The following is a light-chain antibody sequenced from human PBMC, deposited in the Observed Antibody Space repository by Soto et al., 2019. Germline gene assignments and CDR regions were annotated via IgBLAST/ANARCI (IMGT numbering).Light chain of an antibody. CDR2: RIS. CDR1: QSLAYSDGNTY. J-gene: IGKJ3*01. CDR3: VQGTHWPPFT. V-gene: IGKV2-30*01. Sequence: DVVMTQSPLSLPVTLGQPASISCRSSQSLAYSDGNTYLNWFQQRPGQSPRRLIYRISNRDSGVPDRFSGSGSGTDFTLKISRVEAEDVGVYYCVQGTHWPPFTFGPGTKVDIK.